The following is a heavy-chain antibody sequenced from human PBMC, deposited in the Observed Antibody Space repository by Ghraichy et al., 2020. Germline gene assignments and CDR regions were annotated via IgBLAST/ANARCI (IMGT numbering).Heavy chain of an antibody. J-gene: IGHJ4*02. CDR1: GFAYNSYW. D-gene: IGHD2-21*02. Sequence: GESLNISCAASGFAYNSYWMNWVRQAPGKGLEWVAYIKYDGSAEYYVDSVKGRFAISRDNAKNSLFLQMNSLRAEDTAVYYCARRWGRFDYWGQGTLVTVSS. CDR3: ARRWGRFDY. CDR2: IKYDGSAE. V-gene: IGHV3-7*01.